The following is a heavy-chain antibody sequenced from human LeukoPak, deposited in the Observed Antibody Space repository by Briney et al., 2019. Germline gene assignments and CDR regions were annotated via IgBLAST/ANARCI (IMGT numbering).Heavy chain of an antibody. Sequence: GGSLRLSCAASGFTFSSYAMSWVRQAPGKGLEWVSVISGSGGSTYYADSVKGRFTTSRDNSKNTLYLQMNSLRAEDTAVYYCAKFPPYSSGWYGYFDYWGQGTLVTVSS. J-gene: IGHJ4*02. D-gene: IGHD6-19*01. CDR2: ISGSGGST. V-gene: IGHV3-23*01. CDR3: AKFPPYSSGWYGYFDY. CDR1: GFTFSSYA.